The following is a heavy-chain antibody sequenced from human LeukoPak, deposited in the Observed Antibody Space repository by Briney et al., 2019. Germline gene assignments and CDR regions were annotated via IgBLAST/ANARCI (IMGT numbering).Heavy chain of an antibody. CDR2: IDSSGGST. CDR3: AKGVTMTVVITPAFDY. CDR1: GFTFSDYG. V-gene: IGHV3-23*01. J-gene: IGHJ4*02. Sequence: GGSLRLSCAASGFTFSDYGMSWVRQAPGKGLEWVSAIDSSGGSTYYADSGKGRFTISRDNSKNTLYLQMHSLRAGDTAVYYCAKGVTMTVVITPAFDYWGQGTLVTVSS. D-gene: IGHD3-22*01.